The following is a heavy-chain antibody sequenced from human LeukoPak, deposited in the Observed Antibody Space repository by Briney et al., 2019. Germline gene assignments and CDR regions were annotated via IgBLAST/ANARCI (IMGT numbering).Heavy chain of an antibody. CDR2: FYSGGGT. Sequence: SETLSPTCTDSGGSISSYYWSWIRQPAGKGLEWIGRFYSGGGTNYNPSLKSRVTVSVGTSKNQFTLKLTSVTAADTAVYYCARDEGLLVFDNWGQGTLVTVSS. CDR3: ARDEGLLVFDN. CDR1: GGSISSYY. J-gene: IGHJ4*02. V-gene: IGHV4-4*07. D-gene: IGHD2-21*01.